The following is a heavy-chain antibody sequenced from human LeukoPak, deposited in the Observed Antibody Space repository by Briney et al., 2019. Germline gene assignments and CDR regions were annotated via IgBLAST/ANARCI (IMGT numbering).Heavy chain of an antibody. V-gene: IGHV3-23*01. CDR2: ISDRGGTT. CDR3: AREVGSGYYFDY. Sequence: GGSLRLSCAASGFTFSSYAMNWVRQAPGEGLEWVSGISDRGGTTYYADSVKGRFTISRDNAKNSLYLQMNSLRAEDTAVYYCAREVGSGYYFDYWGQGTLVTVSS. D-gene: IGHD3-22*01. CDR1: GFTFSSYA. J-gene: IGHJ4*02.